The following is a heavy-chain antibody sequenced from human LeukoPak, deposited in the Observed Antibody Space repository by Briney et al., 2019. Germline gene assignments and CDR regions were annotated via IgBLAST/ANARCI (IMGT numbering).Heavy chain of an antibody. Sequence: SETLSLTCTVSGGSISSGSYYWGWIRQPPGKGLEWIGSIYYSGSTYYNPSLKSRVTISVDTSKNQFSLKLSSVTAADTAVYYCARLRSSGSYYKFPDYWGQGTLVTVSS. V-gene: IGHV4-39*07. CDR1: GGSISSGSYY. CDR2: IYYSGST. CDR3: ARLRSSGSYYKFPDY. J-gene: IGHJ4*02. D-gene: IGHD3-10*01.